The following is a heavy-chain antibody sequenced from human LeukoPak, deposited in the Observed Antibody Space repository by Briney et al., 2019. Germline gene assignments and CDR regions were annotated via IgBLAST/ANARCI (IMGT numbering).Heavy chain of an antibody. J-gene: IGHJ4*02. Sequence: GGSLRLSCAASGFTVSSNYMSWVRQAPGKGLEWVSVIYSGGSTYYADSVKGRFTISRDNSKNTLYLQMNSLRAEDTAVYYCARVRLRRVIDYRGQGTLVTVSS. CDR1: GFTVSSNY. CDR3: ARVRLRRVIDY. CDR2: IYSGGST. V-gene: IGHV3-53*01. D-gene: IGHD4-17*01.